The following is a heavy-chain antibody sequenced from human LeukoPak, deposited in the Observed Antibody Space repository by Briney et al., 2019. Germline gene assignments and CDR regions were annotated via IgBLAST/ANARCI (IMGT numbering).Heavy chain of an antibody. Sequence: PGGSLRLSCAVSGISVNSYYIHWVRQSPGKGLEWVSVIYTGGSNYYADPVKGRFIISRDSSSSTVNLQLNSLRTEDTAVYYCARETPMVGDNYYGMDVWGPGTTVTVSS. D-gene: IGHD3-10*02. V-gene: IGHV3-66*01. CDR2: IYTGGSN. J-gene: IGHJ6*02. CDR3: ARETPMVGDNYYGMDV. CDR1: GISVNSYY.